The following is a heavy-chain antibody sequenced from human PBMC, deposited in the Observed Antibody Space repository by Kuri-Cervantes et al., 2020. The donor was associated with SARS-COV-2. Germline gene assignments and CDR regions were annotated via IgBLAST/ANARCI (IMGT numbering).Heavy chain of an antibody. Sequence: GSLRLSCAVYGGSFSGYYWSWIRQPPGKGLEWIGEINHSGSTNYNPSLKSRVTISVDTSKNQFSLKLSSVTAADTAVYYCAREGSSSANYYYYYMDVWGKGTTVPSP. V-gene: IGHV4-34*01. CDR1: GGSFSGYY. J-gene: IGHJ6*03. CDR2: INHSGST. D-gene: IGHD6-6*01. CDR3: AREGSSSANYYYYYMDV.